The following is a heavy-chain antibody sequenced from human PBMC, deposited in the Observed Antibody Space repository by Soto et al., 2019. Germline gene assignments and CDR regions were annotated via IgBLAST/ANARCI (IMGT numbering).Heavy chain of an antibody. CDR2: ISGSGGST. V-gene: IGHV3-23*01. CDR1: GFTFSSYA. D-gene: IGHD5-18*01. J-gene: IGHJ4*02. CDR3: GTDARGYRYEDY. Sequence: EVQLLESGGGLVQPGGSLRLSCAASGFTFSSYAMSWVRQAPGKGLEWVSAISGSGGSTYYADSVKGRFTISRDNSKNTLYLQMNSLRAEDTAVYYCGTDARGYRYEDYWGQGTLVTVSS.